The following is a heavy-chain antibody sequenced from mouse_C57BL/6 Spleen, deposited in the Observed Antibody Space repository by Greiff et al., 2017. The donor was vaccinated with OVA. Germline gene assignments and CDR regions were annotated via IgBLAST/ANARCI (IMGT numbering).Heavy chain of an antibody. CDR1: GYTFTSYD. Sequence: VQLQQSGPELVKPGASVKLSCKASGYTFTSYDINWVKQRPGQGLEWIGWIYPRDGSTKYNEKFKGKATLTVDTSSSTAYMELHSLTSVDSAVYFCARKGDYSNQAWFAYWGQGTLVTVSA. J-gene: IGHJ3*01. CDR3: ARKGDYSNQAWFAY. CDR2: IYPRDGST. D-gene: IGHD2-5*01. V-gene: IGHV1-85*01.